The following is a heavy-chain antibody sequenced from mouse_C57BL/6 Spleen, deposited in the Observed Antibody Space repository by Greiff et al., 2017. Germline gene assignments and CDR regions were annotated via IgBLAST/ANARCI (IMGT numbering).Heavy chain of an antibody. D-gene: IGHD1-1*01. CDR3: AIGELLRSFAY. CDR2: IHPSDSDT. J-gene: IGHJ3*01. V-gene: IGHV1-74*01. Sequence: QVQLKQPGAELVKPGASVKVSCKASGYTFTSYWMHWVKQRPGQGLEWIGRIHPSDSDTNYNQKFKGKATLTVDKSSSTAYMQLSSLTSEDSAVYYCAIGELLRSFAYWGQGTLVTVSA. CDR1: GYTFTSYW.